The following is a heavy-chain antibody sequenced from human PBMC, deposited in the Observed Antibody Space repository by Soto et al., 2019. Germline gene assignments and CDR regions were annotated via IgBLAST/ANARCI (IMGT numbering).Heavy chain of an antibody. CDR3: ARDNYGHLDY. J-gene: IGHJ4*02. V-gene: IGHV1-2*02. CDR1: GYTFSDLY. D-gene: IGHD3-10*01. CDR2: VDPNSGGT. Sequence: QVQLVQSGAEVTQPGASVKVSCKPSGYTFSDLYIHWVRQAPGQGLEWMGWVDPNSGGTKQTQKFQGRLTMTRDTPTGTVYMELYSLRSDDTSVYYCARDNYGHLDYWGQGTLVTVSS.